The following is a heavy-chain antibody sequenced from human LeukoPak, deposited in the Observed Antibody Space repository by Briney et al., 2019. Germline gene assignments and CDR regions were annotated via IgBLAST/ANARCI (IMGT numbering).Heavy chain of an antibody. D-gene: IGHD3-10*01. CDR3: ARAALNYGYHNNSWEPWGIDRDWAFDI. V-gene: IGHV1-2*02. CDR1: GYTFTGYY. J-gene: IGHJ3*02. CDR2: INPNSGGT. Sequence: ASVKVSCKASGYTFTGYYMHWVRQAPGQGLEWMGWINPNSGGTNYAQKFQGRVTMTRDTSISTAYMELSRLRSDDTAVYHCARAALNYGYHNNSWEPWGIDRDWAFDIWGQGTMVTVAS.